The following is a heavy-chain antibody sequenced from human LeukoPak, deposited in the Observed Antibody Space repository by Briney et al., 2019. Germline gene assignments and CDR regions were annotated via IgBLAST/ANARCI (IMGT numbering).Heavy chain of an antibody. CDR1: GFTFSSYW. CDR3: VRDWDHYDFDS. J-gene: IGHJ5*01. V-gene: IGHV3-74*01. Sequence: PGGSLRLSCAASGFTFSSYWMHWVRQAPGKGLVWVSRIKGDGRHTIYADSVKGRFTISRDNAKNTLYLQMKSLRAEDTAVYYCVRDWDHYDFDSWGQGTPVTVSS. CDR2: IKGDGRHT. D-gene: IGHD3-16*01.